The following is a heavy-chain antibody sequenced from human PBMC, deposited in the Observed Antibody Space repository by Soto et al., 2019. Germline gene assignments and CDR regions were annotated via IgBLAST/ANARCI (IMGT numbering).Heavy chain of an antibody. D-gene: IGHD3-10*01. J-gene: IGHJ5*02. CDR1: GFTFTTYW. CDR2: VSPDGSEK. Sequence: GGSLRLSCAASGFTFTTYWMSWVRQTPGKGLERVAKVSPDGSEKDYLDSVKGRFTMSRDNAKNSVYLQMDSLRAEDTAVYHCVRGRGWFDPWGQGTLVTVSS. CDR3: VRGRGWFDP. V-gene: IGHV3-7*01.